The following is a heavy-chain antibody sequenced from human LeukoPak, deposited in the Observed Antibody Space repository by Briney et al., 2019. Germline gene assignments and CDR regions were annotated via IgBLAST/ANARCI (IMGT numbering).Heavy chain of an antibody. CDR3: ARDPRAGSSSRLLHSFYYYMDV. Sequence: KPGKSLTLTCSASGFTLVTYNMNWVPQTPGKGLEWFSSTRCNTSYKDYADSGEGRLTTSRDNTNSSLYLEMNSLRAEDSGIYYCARDPRAGSSSRLLHSFYYYMDVWGKGATVIVSS. J-gene: IGHJ6*03. CDR2: TRCNTSYK. CDR1: GFTLVTYN. D-gene: IGHD6-19*01. V-gene: IGHV3-21*01.